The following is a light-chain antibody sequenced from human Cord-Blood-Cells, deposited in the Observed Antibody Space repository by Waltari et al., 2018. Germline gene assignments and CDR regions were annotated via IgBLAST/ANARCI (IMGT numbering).Light chain of an antibody. V-gene: IGKV1-39*01. Sequence: DIQMAQPPPSLSASVTDRLTLTCRGRQSNSSYLTWYQQKPGKAPKLLIYAASSLQSGVPSRCSGRGAGTDLTITISSLQPQDFATYYCQQSYSTPPFTFGPGTKVDIK. CDR1: QSNSSY. CDR3: QQSYSTPPFT. J-gene: IGKJ3*01. CDR2: AAS.